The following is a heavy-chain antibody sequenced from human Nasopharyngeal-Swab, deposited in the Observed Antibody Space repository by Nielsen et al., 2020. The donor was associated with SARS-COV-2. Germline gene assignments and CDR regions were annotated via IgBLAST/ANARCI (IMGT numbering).Heavy chain of an antibody. CDR2: IDTTGDT. Sequence: GESLKIPCVAPGFTFSSFEMHWVRQVSGKGLEWVSAIDTTGDTYYPDSVKGRFTISRENAKNSLFLQINSLRVEDTAMYYCARGDGIYCGGGNCYAVDPFEIWGQGTMVTVSS. V-gene: IGHV3-13*01. CDR3: ARGDGIYCGGGNCYAVDPFEI. J-gene: IGHJ3*02. D-gene: IGHD2-15*01. CDR1: GFTFSSFE.